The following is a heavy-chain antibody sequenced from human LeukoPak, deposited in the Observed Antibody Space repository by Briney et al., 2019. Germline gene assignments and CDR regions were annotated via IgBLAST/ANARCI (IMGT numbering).Heavy chain of an antibody. D-gene: IGHD2-15*01. CDR1: GFTFSNYA. V-gene: IGHV3-23*01. CDR3: AKGVDYCSGGSCPADY. J-gene: IGHJ4*02. Sequence: PGGPLRLSCAASGFTFSNYAMSWVRQAPGKGLEWVSGISGSGGSTCYADSVKGRLTISRDNSKNTLYLQMNSLRAEDTAVYYCAKGVDYCSGGSCPADYWGPGTLVTVSS. CDR2: ISGSGGST.